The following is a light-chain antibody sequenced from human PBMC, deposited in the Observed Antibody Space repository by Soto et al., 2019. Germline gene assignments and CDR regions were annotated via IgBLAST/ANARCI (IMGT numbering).Light chain of an antibody. V-gene: IGLV2-14*03. J-gene: IGLJ2*01. CDR2: DVN. Sequence: QSALTKPASVSGSPGQSIAISCTGTSSDVGAYDYVSWYQQHPGKAPKLMIFDVNYRPSGVSNRFSGSKSGNTASLTISGLQAEDEADYYCSSYTSSSSVIFGGGTKLTVL. CDR3: SSYTSSSSVI. CDR1: SSDVGAYDY.